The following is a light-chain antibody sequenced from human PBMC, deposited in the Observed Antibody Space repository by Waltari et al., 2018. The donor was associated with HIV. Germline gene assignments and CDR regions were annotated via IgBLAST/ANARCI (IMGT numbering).Light chain of an antibody. CDR2: DDS. CDR3: QVWHSKSDHVV. V-gene: IGLV3-21*02. Sequence: SYVLTHAPSVSVAPGQTASISCGGDKDGTKSVHWYQQKPGQAPVLVVYDDSDRPSGIPERFSGFNSGNTATLTISRVEAGDEADYYCQVWHSKSDHVVFGGGTKVTVL. J-gene: IGLJ2*01. CDR1: KDGTKS.